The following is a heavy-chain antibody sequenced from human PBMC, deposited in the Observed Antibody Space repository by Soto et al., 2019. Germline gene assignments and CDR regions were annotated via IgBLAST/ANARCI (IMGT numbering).Heavy chain of an antibody. CDR2: ISAYNGNT. CDR1: GYTFTSYG. J-gene: IGHJ6*03. CDR3: ARTYAPDYGGWDYYYYMDV. D-gene: IGHD4-17*01. V-gene: IGHV1-18*01. Sequence: ASVKASCKSSGYTFTSYGISWVRQAPEQGLEWMGWISAYNGNTNYAQKLQGGVTMTTDTSTSTAYMELRSLRSDDTAVYYCARTYAPDYGGWDYYYYMDVWGKGTTVTVSS.